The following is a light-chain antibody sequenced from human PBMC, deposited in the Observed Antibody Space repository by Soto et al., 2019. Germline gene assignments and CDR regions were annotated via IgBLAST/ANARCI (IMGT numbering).Light chain of an antibody. CDR1: QSVTNY. CDR3: QQRLNWPPG. CDR2: DAS. Sequence: VMTQSPGTLSVSPGERVTLSCRASQSVTNYIAWYQQRPGQAPRLLIYDASNRATGVPARFSGSGSGTDFTLTISDLEPADFGLYYCQQRLNWPPGFGQGTKVDIK. V-gene: IGKV3-11*01. J-gene: IGKJ1*01.